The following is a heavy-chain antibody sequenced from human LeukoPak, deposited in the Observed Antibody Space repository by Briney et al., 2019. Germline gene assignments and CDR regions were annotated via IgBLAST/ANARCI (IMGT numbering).Heavy chain of an antibody. V-gene: IGHV3-30-3*01. CDR2: ISYDGSNK. D-gene: IGHD3-22*01. CDR3: ARDYGSSGYLNWFDP. CDR1: GFTFSSYA. J-gene: IGHJ5*02. Sequence: PGGSLRLSCAASGFTFSSYAMHWVRQAPGKGLEWVAVISYDGSNKYYADSVKGRFTISRDNSKNTLYLQMNSLRAEDTAVYYCARDYGSSGYLNWFDPWGPGTLVTVSS.